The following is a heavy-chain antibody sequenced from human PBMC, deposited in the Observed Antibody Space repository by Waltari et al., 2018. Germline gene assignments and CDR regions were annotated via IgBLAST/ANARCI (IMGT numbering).Heavy chain of an antibody. D-gene: IGHD2-2*01. V-gene: IGHV3-7*03. J-gene: IGHJ4*02. CDR2: IRYDGSVT. CDR1: GFMFSSYW. Sequence: EVHLVESGGGLVQPGGSLRLSCAASGFMFSSYWMTWVRQAPGKGLEWLGNIRYDGSVTYIAEYVNGRFAISSDNAKNLLYLQMNSLRADDSAVYYCARGSPGYVRVWEFWGQGTLVTVSS. CDR3: ARGSPGYVRVWEF.